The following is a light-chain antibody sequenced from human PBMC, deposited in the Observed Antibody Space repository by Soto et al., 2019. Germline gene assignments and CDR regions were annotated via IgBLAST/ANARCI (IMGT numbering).Light chain of an antibody. Sequence: DAVMTQSPVSLPVALGQPASISCRTSQSLVYSDGKTYLNWFQQRPGPSPRRLIYTVSNRDSGGPDRFSGSWTRSDFTLKSSSVEAADVGVYSYMQGAHWPWTLGQGTKLESK. J-gene: IGKJ1*01. CDR2: TVS. CDR3: MQGAHWPWT. CDR1: QSLVYSDGKTY. V-gene: IGKV2-30*01.